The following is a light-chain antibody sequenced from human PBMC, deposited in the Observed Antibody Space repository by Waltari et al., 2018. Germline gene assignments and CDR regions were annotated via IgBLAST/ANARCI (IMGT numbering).Light chain of an antibody. J-gene: IGLJ1*01. V-gene: IGLV3-21*04. CDR2: DDD. CDR1: EIGSES. Sequence: SYVLSQAPSVSVAPGETATITCGGNEIGSESVHWYQQRAGQAPVLVMYDDDDRPPGTSARFSGSSSADTATLTISWVEAGDEADYYCQVWDRRGGHYAFGPGTRVTVL. CDR3: QVWDRRGGHYA.